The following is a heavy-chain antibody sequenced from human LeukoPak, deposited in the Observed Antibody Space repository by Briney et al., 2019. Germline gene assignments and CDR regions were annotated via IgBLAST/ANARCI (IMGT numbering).Heavy chain of an antibody. CDR3: ARDLDWILFDY. J-gene: IGHJ4*02. D-gene: IGHD3-9*01. CDR2: IRPEGTTT. V-gene: IGHV3-74*03. CDR1: GFTFSTYW. Sequence: PGGSLRLSCAACGFTFSTYWMHWVRQAPGKGLVWVSRIRPEGTTTAYADSVKGRFTISRDNAKNTLFLQMNSLSAEDTAVYYCARDLDWILFDYWGQGTLVTVSS.